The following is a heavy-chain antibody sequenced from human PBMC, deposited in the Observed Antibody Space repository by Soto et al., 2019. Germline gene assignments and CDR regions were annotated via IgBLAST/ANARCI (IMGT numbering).Heavy chain of an antibody. J-gene: IGHJ6*02. CDR1: GDSVSSNSAA. V-gene: IGHV6-1*01. CDR3: ARGPSAAAVWARYYYYGMDV. D-gene: IGHD6-13*01. CDR2: TYYRSKWYN. Sequence: SQTLSLTCVISGDSVSSNSAAWNWIRQSPSRGLEWLGRTYYRSKWYNDYAVSVKSRITINPDTSKNQFSLQLNSVTPEDTAVYYCARGPSAAAVWARYYYYGMDVWGQGTTVTVSS.